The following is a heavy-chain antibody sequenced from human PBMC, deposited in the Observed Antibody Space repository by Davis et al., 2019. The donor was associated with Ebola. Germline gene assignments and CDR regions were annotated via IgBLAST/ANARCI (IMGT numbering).Heavy chain of an antibody. D-gene: IGHD1-14*01. CDR2: IYASGST. CDR3: ARLRSPRDDAFDI. J-gene: IGHJ3*02. V-gene: IGHV4-4*02. Sequence: MPSETLSLTCTVSGGSISRHNWCSFLRQSPGKGLSLLAEIYASGSTNYNPSLKTRVTISVDTSKNQFSLNLTSVTAADTAVYFCARLRSPRDDAFDIWGQGTLVTVSS. CDR1: GGSISRHNW.